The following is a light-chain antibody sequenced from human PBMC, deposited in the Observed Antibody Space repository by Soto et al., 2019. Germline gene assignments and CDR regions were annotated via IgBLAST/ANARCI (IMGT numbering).Light chain of an antibody. CDR1: QSVSSN. J-gene: IGKJ2*01. Sequence: EIVMTQSPATLSVSPGERATLSCRASQSVSSNLAWYQQKPGQAPRLLIFGASTRATGIPARFSGSGSGTEVTLTNSSLQSEDFAVYYRHQYNNWPPYTFGQGTKLEIK. CDR3: HQYNNWPPYT. CDR2: GAS. V-gene: IGKV3-15*01.